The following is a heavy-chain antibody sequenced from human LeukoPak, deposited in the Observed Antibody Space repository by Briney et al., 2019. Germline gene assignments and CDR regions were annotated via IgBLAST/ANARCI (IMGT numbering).Heavy chain of an antibody. Sequence: GGTLRLSCAASGFTFSSYGMSWVRQAPGKGLEWVSAISGSGGSTYYADSVKGRFTISRDNSKDTLYLQMNSLRGDDTAVYYCARGAHFWTAYYAGGWFDPWGQGTLVTVSS. V-gene: IGHV3-23*01. D-gene: IGHD3/OR15-3a*01. CDR1: GFTFSSYG. J-gene: IGHJ5*02. CDR2: ISGSGGST. CDR3: ARGAHFWTAYYAGGWFDP.